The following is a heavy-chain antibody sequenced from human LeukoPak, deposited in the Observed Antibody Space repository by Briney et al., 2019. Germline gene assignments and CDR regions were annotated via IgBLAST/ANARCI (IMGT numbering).Heavy chain of an antibody. J-gene: IGHJ4*02. CDR3: ARGMVRGVPFDY. D-gene: IGHD3-10*01. CDR2: IYHSGST. V-gene: IGHV4-30-2*01. CDR1: GGSISSGGYS. Sequence: ASETLSLTCAVSGGSISSGGYSWSWIRQPPGKGLEWIGYIYHSGSTYYNPSLKSRVTISVDRSKNQFSLKLSSVTAADTAVYYCARGMVRGVPFDYWGQGTLVTVSS.